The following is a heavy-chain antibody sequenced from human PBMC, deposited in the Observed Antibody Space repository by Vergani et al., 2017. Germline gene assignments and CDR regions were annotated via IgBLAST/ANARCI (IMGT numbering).Heavy chain of an antibody. D-gene: IGHD2-8*01. Sequence: QVQLVQSGAEVKKPGASVKVSCKASGYTFTSYAINWVRQATGQGLEWMGWMNPNSGNTGFAQKFQGRVTMTRNTSISTAYMELGSLRSEDTAVYYCARGRNGVYYYYMDVWGKGTTVTVSS. J-gene: IGHJ6*03. CDR3: ARGRNGVYYYYMDV. CDR2: MNPNSGNT. V-gene: IGHV1-8*01. CDR1: GYTFTSYA.